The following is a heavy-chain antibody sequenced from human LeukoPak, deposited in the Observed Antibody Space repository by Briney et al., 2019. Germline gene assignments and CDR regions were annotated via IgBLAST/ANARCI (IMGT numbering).Heavy chain of an antibody. Sequence: GGSLRLSCAASGFTFSSYAMHWVRQAPGKGLGYVSAISSNGGSTYYANSVKGRFTISRDNSKNTLYLQMGSLRAEDMAVYYCARGSGSSWYFYFDYWGQGTLVIVSS. CDR1: GFTFSSYA. D-gene: IGHD6-13*01. V-gene: IGHV3-64*01. J-gene: IGHJ4*02. CDR3: ARGSGSSWYFYFDY. CDR2: ISSNGGST.